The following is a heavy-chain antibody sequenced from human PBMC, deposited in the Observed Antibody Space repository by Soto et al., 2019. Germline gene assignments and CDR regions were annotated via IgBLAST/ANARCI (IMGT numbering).Heavy chain of an antibody. V-gene: IGHV3-33*01. Sequence: QVQLVESGGGVVQPGRSLRLSCAASGSTFSSYGMHWVRQAPGKGLEWVAVIWYDGSNKYYADSVKGRFTISRDNSKNTLYLQMNSLRAEDTAVYYCARGGTLGYCSGGSCYPFDYWGQGTLVTVSS. CDR2: IWYDGSNK. D-gene: IGHD2-15*01. CDR1: GSTFSSYG. J-gene: IGHJ4*02. CDR3: ARGGTLGYCSGGSCYPFDY.